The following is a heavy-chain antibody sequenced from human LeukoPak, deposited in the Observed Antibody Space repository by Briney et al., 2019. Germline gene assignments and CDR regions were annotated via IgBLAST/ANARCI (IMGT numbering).Heavy chain of an antibody. J-gene: IGHJ4*02. V-gene: IGHV4-59*01. CDR2: INYSGST. CDR3: AREGYCSGGSCYSSYFDY. Sequence: PSETLSLTCTVSGGSISRYYWSWIRQPPGKGLEWIGYINYSGSTNHNPSLKSRVTISVDTSKNQFSLKLSSVTAADTAVYYCAREGYCSGGSCYSSYFDYWGQGTLVTVSS. CDR1: GGSISRYY. D-gene: IGHD2-15*01.